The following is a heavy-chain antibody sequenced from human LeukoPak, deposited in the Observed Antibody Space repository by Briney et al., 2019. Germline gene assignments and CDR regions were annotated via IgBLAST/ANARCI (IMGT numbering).Heavy chain of an antibody. CDR1: GGSFSGYY. CDR3: ARVRRGYSYGNDAFDI. V-gene: IGHV4-34*01. Sequence: SETLSLTCAVYGGSFSGYYWSWIRQPPGKRLEWIGEINHSGSTNYNPSLKSRVTIPVDTSKNQFSLKLSSVTAADTAVYYCARVRRGYSYGNDAFDIWGQGTMVTVSS. CDR2: INHSGST. J-gene: IGHJ3*02. D-gene: IGHD5-18*01.